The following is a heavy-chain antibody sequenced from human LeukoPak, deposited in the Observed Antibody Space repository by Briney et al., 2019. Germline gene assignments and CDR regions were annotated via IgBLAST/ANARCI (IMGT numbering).Heavy chain of an antibody. J-gene: IGHJ4*02. Sequence: SGGSLRLSCATSEFTFSSYAMSWVRQAPGKGLEWVSGISGSGGYTYYADSVKGRFTISRDNSKNTLYLQMNSLRAEDTAIYYCAKERGSGWYYFDYWGQGTLVTVST. CDR2: ISGSGGYT. D-gene: IGHD6-19*01. CDR3: AKERGSGWYYFDY. V-gene: IGHV3-23*01. CDR1: EFTFSSYA.